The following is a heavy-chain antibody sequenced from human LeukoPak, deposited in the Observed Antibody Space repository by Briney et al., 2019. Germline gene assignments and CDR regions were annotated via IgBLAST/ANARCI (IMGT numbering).Heavy chain of an antibody. CDR2: INHSGST. CDR3: ARYRRVRNIAAAGQHYFDY. J-gene: IGHJ4*02. CDR1: GGSFSGHY. Sequence: SETLSLTCAAYGGSFSGHYWSWIRQPPGKGLEWIGEINHSGSTNYNPSLKSRVTISVDTSKNQFSLKLSSVTAADTAVYYCARYRRVRNIAAAGQHYFDYWGQGTLVTVSS. D-gene: IGHD6-13*01. V-gene: IGHV4-34*01.